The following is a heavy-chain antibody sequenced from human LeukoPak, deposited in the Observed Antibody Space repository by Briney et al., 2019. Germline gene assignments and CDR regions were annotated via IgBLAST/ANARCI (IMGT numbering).Heavy chain of an antibody. Sequence: TGGSLRLSCAASGFTFSSYWMSWVRQAPGKGLEWVANIKQDGSEKYYVDSVKGRFTISRDNSKNTLYLQMNSLTIEDTAVYYCAKDSPSGFDYWGQGILVTVS. CDR3: AKDSPSGFDY. V-gene: IGHV3-7*01. CDR2: IKQDGSEK. CDR1: GFTFSSYW. D-gene: IGHD3-10*01. J-gene: IGHJ4*02.